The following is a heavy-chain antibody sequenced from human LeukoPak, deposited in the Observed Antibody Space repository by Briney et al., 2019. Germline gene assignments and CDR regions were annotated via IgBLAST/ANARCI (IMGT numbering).Heavy chain of an antibody. D-gene: IGHD1-26*01. J-gene: IGHJ5*02. CDR1: GYTFTSYG. CDR3: ATALTLVGAFDP. Sequence: ASVKVSCKASGYTFTSYGISWVRQAPGQGLEWMGWISAYNGNTNYAQKLQGRVTMTTDTSTSTAYMELSSLRSEDTAVYYCATALTLVGAFDPWGQGTLVTVSS. V-gene: IGHV1-18*01. CDR2: ISAYNGNT.